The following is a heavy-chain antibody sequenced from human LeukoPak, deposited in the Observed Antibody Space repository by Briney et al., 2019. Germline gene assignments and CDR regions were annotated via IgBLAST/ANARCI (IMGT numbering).Heavy chain of an antibody. Sequence: ASVKVSCKASGYTFTSYAMHWVRQAPGQRLEWMGWINAGNGNTKYSQEFQGRVTITRDTSASTAYMELSSLRSEDMAVYYCARGTWIQLWLLDYWGQGTLVTVSS. CDR3: ARGTWIQLWLLDY. CDR1: GYTFTSYA. J-gene: IGHJ4*02. V-gene: IGHV1-3*03. CDR2: INAGNGNT. D-gene: IGHD5-18*01.